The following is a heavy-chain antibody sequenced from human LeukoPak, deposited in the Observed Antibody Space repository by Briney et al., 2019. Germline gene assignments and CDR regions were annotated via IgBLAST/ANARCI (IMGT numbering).Heavy chain of an antibody. D-gene: IGHD2-2*01. CDR2: ISGSGGST. J-gene: IGHJ5*02. Sequence: GGSLRLSCAASGFTFSSYAMSWVRQAPGKGLEWVSAISGSGGSTYYADSVKGRFTISRDNSKNTLYLQMNSLRAKDTAVYYCAKGLYCSSTSCPKAYNWFDPWGQGTLVTVSS. CDR3: AKGLYCSSTSCPKAYNWFDP. CDR1: GFTFSSYA. V-gene: IGHV3-23*01.